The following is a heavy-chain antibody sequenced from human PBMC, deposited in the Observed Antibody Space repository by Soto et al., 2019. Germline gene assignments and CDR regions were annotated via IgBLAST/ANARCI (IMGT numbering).Heavy chain of an antibody. CDR3: VRVGSYYYSYDMDV. V-gene: IGHV4-59*11. CDR2: IYASVKT. J-gene: IGHJ6*02. CDR1: GGSISNHY. Sequence: PETLSLTCTVSGGSISNHYWTWIRQPPGEGLEWIGYIYASVKTKYNRSLKTRATISLDPPRKQFTLKRSSVTAADTALYLGVRVGSYYYSYDMDVWGQGTTLTVYS.